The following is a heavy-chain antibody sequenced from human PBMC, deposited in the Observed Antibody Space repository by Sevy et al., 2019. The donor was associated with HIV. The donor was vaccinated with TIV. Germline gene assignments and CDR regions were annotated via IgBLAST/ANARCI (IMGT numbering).Heavy chain of an antibody. J-gene: IGHJ4*02. CDR2: ISGSGGST. CDR3: AKLRYFDWLSTGCDY. V-gene: IGHV3-23*01. CDR1: GFTFSSYA. Sequence: GESLKISCAASGFTFSSYAMSWVRQAPGKGLEWVSAISGSGGSTYYADSVKGRFTISRDNSKNTLYLQMNSLRAEDTAVYYCAKLRYFDWLSTGCDYWGQGTLVTVSS. D-gene: IGHD3-9*01.